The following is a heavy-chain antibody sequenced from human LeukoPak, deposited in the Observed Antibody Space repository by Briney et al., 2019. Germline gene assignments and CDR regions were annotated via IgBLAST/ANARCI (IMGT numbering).Heavy chain of an antibody. Sequence: QSRGCLRPSCAASGFTFSSYAIRWVRQAPGKGLEWVSAIRGSGGSTYYADSVASRFTISRDNSKNTLYLQMNSLRAEDTAVYYCAKAIQWLADAFDNWGQGTMVTVSS. J-gene: IGHJ3*02. CDR2: IRGSGGST. CDR1: GFTFSSYA. CDR3: AKAIQWLADAFDN. D-gene: IGHD6-19*01. V-gene: IGHV3-23*01.